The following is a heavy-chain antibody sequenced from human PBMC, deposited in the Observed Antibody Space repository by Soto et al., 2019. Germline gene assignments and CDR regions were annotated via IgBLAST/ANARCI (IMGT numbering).Heavy chain of an antibody. Sequence: PGGSLRLSCAVSGFTFSSYGMHWVRQAPGKGLEWVAHISYDGSNEHYVDSVKGRFTISRDNAKNTLYLEMNSLRAEDTAVYYCTRAGFTNLGSPHYWGQGSLVTVSS. CDR1: GFTFSSYG. V-gene: IGHV3-30*03. CDR2: ISYDGSNE. D-gene: IGHD2-8*01. CDR3: TRAGFTNLGSPHY. J-gene: IGHJ4*02.